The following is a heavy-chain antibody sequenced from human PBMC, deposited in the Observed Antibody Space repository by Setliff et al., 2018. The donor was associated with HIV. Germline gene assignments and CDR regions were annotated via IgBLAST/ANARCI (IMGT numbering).Heavy chain of an antibody. D-gene: IGHD2-15*01. J-gene: IGHJ6*02. CDR1: GFIFSSYE. CDR3: AKDVCSGAYCSAYYYYGMDV. Sequence: PGGSLRLSCAASGFIFSSYEMNWVRQAPGKGLEWVANIKEDGSEKYYVDSVKGRFTISRDNAENSLYLQMNSLTAEDTAVYYCAKDVCSGAYCSAYYYYGMDVWGQGTMVTVSS. CDR2: IKEDGSEK. V-gene: IGHV3-7*01.